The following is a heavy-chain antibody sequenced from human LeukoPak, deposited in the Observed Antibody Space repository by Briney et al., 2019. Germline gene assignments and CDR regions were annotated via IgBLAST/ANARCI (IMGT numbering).Heavy chain of an antibody. CDR1: GFSVSNTY. Sequence: GGYLSLSCAASGFSVSNTYMSWARQAPGKGLEWVSIIYSGGNTYYADSVKGRITISRDNSKNTLYLQMNRLRPEYTAVYDCARGTVTAPDYWGQGTLVTVSS. CDR2: IYSGGNT. J-gene: IGHJ4*02. D-gene: IGHD2-21*02. CDR3: ARGTVTAPDY. V-gene: IGHV3-53*01.